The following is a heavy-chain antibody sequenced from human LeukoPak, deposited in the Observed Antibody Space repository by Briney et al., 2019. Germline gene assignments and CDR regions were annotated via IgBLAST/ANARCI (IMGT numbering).Heavy chain of an antibody. CDR2: MSSDSTRS. Sequence: GGSLRLSCEASGFTFSGYWMHWVRHAPGKGLVWVSRMSSDSTRSSHADSVKGRFTISRDNAKKMVYLQMNSLRVEDSAVYYCAAGPSSNGRQLPYWGQGTLVTVSS. J-gene: IGHJ4*02. V-gene: IGHV3-74*01. CDR1: GFTFSGYW. CDR3: AAGPSSNGRQLPY. D-gene: IGHD4-11*01.